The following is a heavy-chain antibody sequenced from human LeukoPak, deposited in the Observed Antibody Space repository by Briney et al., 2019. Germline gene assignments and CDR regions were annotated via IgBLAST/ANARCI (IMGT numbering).Heavy chain of an antibody. Sequence: GASVKVSCKASGGTFSSYAISWVRQAPGQGLEWMGWINPNSGGTNYAQKFQGRVTMTRDTSISTAYMELSRLRSDDTAVYYCARAYSSSPDFDYWGQGTLVTVSS. CDR2: INPNSGGT. CDR3: ARAYSSSPDFDY. CDR1: GGTFSSYA. D-gene: IGHD6-6*01. J-gene: IGHJ4*02. V-gene: IGHV1-2*02.